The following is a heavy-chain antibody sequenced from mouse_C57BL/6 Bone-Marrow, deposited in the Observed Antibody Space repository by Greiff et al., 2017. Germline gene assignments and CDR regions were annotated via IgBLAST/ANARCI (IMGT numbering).Heavy chain of an antibody. CDR2: IYPGDGDT. CDR1: GYAFSSYW. CDR3: ARPVVATPFAY. V-gene: IGHV1-80*01. J-gene: IGHJ3*01. D-gene: IGHD1-1*01. Sequence: QVPLQQSGAELVKPGASVKISCKASGYAFSSYWMNWVKQRPGKGLEWIGQIYPGDGDTNYNGKFKGKATLTADKSSSTAYMQLSSLTSEDSAVYFCARPVVATPFAYWGQGTMVTVSA.